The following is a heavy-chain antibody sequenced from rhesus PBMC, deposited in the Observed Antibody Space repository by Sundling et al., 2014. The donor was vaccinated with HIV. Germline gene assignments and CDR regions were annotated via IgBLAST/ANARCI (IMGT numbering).Heavy chain of an antibody. CDR3: ARRYLDWLWESFDY. D-gene: IGHD3-3*01. V-gene: IGHV3-54*02. CDR1: FAFSNYG. J-gene: IGHJ4*01. CDR2: IWYDGSKK. Sequence: EVQLVESGGGLVQPGFAFSNYGMHWVRQAPGKGLEWVAVIWYDGSKKYYADSVKDRFTISRDNSKNMLYLQMNNLKLDDTAVYYCARRYLDWLWESFDYWGQGVLVTVSS.